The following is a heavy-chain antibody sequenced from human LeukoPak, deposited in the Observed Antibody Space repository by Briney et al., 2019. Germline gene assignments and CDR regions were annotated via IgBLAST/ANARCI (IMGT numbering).Heavy chain of an antibody. CDR3: ARDLGWSIAAPG. V-gene: IGHV1-69*01. Sequence: ASVKVSCKASGGTFSSHAISWVRQAPGQGLEWMGGIIPIFGTANYAQKFQGRVTITADESTSTAYMELSSLRSEDTAVYYCARDLGWSIAAPGWGQGTLVTVSS. J-gene: IGHJ4*02. CDR1: GGTFSSHA. CDR2: IIPIFGTA. D-gene: IGHD6-6*01.